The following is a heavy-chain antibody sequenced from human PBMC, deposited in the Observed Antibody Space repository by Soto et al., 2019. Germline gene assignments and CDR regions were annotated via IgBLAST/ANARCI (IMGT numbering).Heavy chain of an antibody. D-gene: IGHD2-2*02. CDR1: GFSLSNARMG. CDR3: ARTSRPYDIVVVPAAIEDAFDI. V-gene: IGHV2-26*01. J-gene: IGHJ3*02. Sequence: QVTLKESGPVLVKPTETLTLTCTVSGFSLSNARMGVSWIRQPPGKALEWLAHIFSNDEKSYSTSLKSRLTISKDTSKIQVVLTMTNMDPVDTATYYCARTSRPYDIVVVPAAIEDAFDIWGQGTMVTVSS. CDR2: IFSNDEK.